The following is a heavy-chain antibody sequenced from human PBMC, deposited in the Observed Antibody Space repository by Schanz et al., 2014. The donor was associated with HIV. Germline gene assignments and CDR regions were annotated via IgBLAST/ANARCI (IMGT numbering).Heavy chain of an antibody. D-gene: IGHD2-15*01. CDR1: GYTFTSYG. V-gene: IGHV1-18*01. CDR3: ARNQYQMLPFDF. CDR2: INPTNGKT. Sequence: QVQLVQSGAEMKKPGASVKVSCKASGYTFTSYGINWVRQAPGQGLEWMGWINPTNGKTFYTQKFRGRVTMTRDTSVNTASMEVSRLMSDDTAVYYCARNQYQMLPFDFWGQGTLVTVSS. J-gene: IGHJ4*02.